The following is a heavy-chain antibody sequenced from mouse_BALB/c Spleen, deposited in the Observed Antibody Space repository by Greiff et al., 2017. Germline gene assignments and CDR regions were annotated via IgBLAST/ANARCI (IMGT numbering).Heavy chain of an antibody. CDR1: GYTFTSYY. CDR3: ARWFLDGYYGGFAY. CDR2: ILPGSGST. Sequence: QVQLQQPGAELVKPGASVKLSCKASGYTFTSYYMYWVKQRPGQGLEWIGEILPGSGSTNYNEKFKGKATLTADTSSSTAYMQLSSLTSEDSAVYFCARWFLDGYYGGFAYWGQGTLVTVSA. D-gene: IGHD2-3*01. V-gene: IGHV1-55*01. J-gene: IGHJ3*01.